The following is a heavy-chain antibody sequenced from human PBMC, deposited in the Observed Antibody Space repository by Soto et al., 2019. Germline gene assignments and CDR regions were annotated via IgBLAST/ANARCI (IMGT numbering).Heavy chain of an antibody. V-gene: IGHV3-23*01. CDR1: GFTFNAYA. Sequence: EVQLLESGGGLVQPGGSLRLSCAASGFTFNAYAMTWVRQAPGKGLEGVLAIGGSGGCRYYAASVKGRFTISSDNSKHTFELQMRRLRIEDTAVYLCAWVASDYIISVDHCGQGNLVTVSS. CDR3: AWVASDYIISVDH. J-gene: IGHJ4*02. CDR2: IGGSGGCR. D-gene: IGHD4-4*01.